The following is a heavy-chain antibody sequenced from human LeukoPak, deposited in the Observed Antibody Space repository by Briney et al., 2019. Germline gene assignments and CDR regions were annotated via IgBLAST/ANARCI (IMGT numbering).Heavy chain of an antibody. CDR2: ITTTSST. D-gene: IGHD3-22*01. V-gene: IGHV3-66*01. Sequence: GGSLRLSCAASGFTFSSYAMAWVRQAPGKGLEWVSSITTTSSTYYADSVKGRFTISRDNSKNTLYLQMNSLRAEDTAVYYCARDISSGYCDAFDIWGQGTMVTVSS. J-gene: IGHJ3*02. CDR1: GFTFSSYA. CDR3: ARDISSGYCDAFDI.